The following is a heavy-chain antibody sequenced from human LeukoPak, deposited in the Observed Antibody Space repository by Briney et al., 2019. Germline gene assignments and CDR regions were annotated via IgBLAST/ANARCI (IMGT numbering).Heavy chain of an antibody. Sequence: ASVKVSCKASGYTFTNYGVSLVREAPGQGLEWMGWIIVYNGNTNYAQSLQGRVTMTTDTSTSTAYMELRSLRSDDMAVYYCARVIVGATSGDYWGQGTLVTVSS. V-gene: IGHV1-18*03. CDR1: GYTFTNYG. CDR3: ARVIVGATSGDY. D-gene: IGHD1-26*01. CDR2: IIVYNGNT. J-gene: IGHJ4*02.